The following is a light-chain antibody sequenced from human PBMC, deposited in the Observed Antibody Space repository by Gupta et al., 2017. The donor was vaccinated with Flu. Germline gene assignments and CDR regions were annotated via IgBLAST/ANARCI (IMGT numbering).Light chain of an antibody. J-gene: IGLJ3*02. CDR2: DVN. CDR3: CSYAGTYTHWV. CDR1: SSDVGGYNS. V-gene: IGLV2-11*01. Sequence: SALTQPRSVSGSPGPSVTISCTGTSSDVGGYNSVSWYQQYPGKAPKLMIYDVNKRPSGVPDRFSGSKSGNTASLTITGLQTEDEADFYCCSYAGTYTHWVFGGGTKLTVL.